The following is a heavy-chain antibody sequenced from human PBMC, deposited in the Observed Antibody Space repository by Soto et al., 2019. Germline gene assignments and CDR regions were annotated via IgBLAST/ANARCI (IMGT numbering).Heavy chain of an antibody. CDR3: ARLFGDYVGWFDP. Sequence: QVQLQESGPGLVKPSQTLSLTCTVSGGSITSGPYYWSWIRQHPGKGLEWIGHIYYTGSTYSNPSLESRITMSVDTSKNQFSLKLRSVTAADTAVYYCARLFGDYVGWFDPWGQGTLVTVSS. J-gene: IGHJ5*02. V-gene: IGHV4-31*03. D-gene: IGHD4-17*01. CDR1: GGSITSGPYY. CDR2: IYYTGST.